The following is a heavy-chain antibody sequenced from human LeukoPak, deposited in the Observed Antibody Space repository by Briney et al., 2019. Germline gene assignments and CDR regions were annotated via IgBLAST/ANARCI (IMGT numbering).Heavy chain of an antibody. Sequence: SQTLSLTCAVSCGSIIIAVYSSTWVRQPPGNGLDWIGYIHHSRNTYYKSSLKGRITMSLDRSKNQFSLILTSVTAADTAVYLCASNYYDTSGYPYDAFDIWGQGTLVTVSS. J-gene: IGHJ3*02. CDR2: IHHSRNT. CDR3: ASNYYDTSGYPYDAFDI. CDR1: CGSIIIAVYS. D-gene: IGHD3-22*01. V-gene: IGHV4-30-2*01.